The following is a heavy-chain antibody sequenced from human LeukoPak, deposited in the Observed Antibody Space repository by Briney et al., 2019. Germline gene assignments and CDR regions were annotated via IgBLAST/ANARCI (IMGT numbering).Heavy chain of an antibody. D-gene: IGHD1-26*01. Sequence: SETLSLTCTVSGGSISSYYWSWIRQPPGKGLEWIGYIHYSGSTNYNPSLKSRVTISVDTSKNQFSLKLSSVTAADTAVYYCARRPGRAYYYYGMDVWGQGTTVTVSS. V-gene: IGHV4-59*01. CDR3: ARRPGRAYYYYGMDV. CDR1: GGSISSYY. CDR2: IHYSGST. J-gene: IGHJ6*02.